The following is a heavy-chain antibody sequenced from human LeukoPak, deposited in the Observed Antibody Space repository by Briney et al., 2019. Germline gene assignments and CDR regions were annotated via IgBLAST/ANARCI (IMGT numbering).Heavy chain of an antibody. D-gene: IGHD2-15*01. Sequence: GGSLRLSCAASGFTFSSYWMHWVRQTPGKGLVWVSRINSGGSGTSYADSVKGRFTISRDNAKNTLYLQMNSLRAEDTAVYYCAKQLGYCSDGSCYFPYWGQGTLVTVSS. CDR2: INSGGSGT. CDR1: GFTFSSYW. J-gene: IGHJ4*02. V-gene: IGHV3-74*01. CDR3: AKQLGYCSDGSCYFPY.